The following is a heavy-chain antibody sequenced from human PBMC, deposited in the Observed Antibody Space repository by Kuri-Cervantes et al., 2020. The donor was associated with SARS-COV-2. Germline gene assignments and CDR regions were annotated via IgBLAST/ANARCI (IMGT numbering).Heavy chain of an antibody. J-gene: IGHJ5*02. CDR3: AKVQQLGSSWYWFDP. V-gene: IGHV3-23*01. CDR1: GFTFSSYA. Sequence: GESLKISCAASGFTFSSYAMSWVRQAPGKGLAWVSAISGSGGSTYDADSVKGRFTISRDNSKNTLYLQMNSLRAEDTAVYYCAKVQQLGSSWYWFDPWGQGTLVTVSS. CDR2: ISGSGGST. D-gene: IGHD6-13*01.